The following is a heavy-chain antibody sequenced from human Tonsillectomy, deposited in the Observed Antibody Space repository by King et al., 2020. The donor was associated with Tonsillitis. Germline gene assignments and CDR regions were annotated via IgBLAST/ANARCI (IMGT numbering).Heavy chain of an antibody. CDR3: AKVEDYGGNSGIDY. CDR2: IRGSGGSR. D-gene: IGHD4-23*01. Sequence: VQLVESGGGLVQPGGSLRLSCAASGFTFSIHAMNWVRQAPGKGLEWVSGIRGSGGSRYYADSVKGRFTISRDNSKNTLHLQMNSLRAEDTAVYYCAKVEDYGGNSGIDYWGQGTLVTVSS. J-gene: IGHJ4*02. V-gene: IGHV3-23*04. CDR1: GFTFSIHA.